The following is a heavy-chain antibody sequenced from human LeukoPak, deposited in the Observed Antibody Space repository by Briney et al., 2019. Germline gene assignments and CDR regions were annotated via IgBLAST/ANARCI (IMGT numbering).Heavy chain of an antibody. CDR1: GGSFSGYY. CDR3: ARGWCSSTSCYIQFDY. CDR2: INHSGST. D-gene: IGHD2-2*02. V-gene: IGHV4-34*01. Sequence: KPSETLSLTCVVYGGSFSGYYWSWIRQPPGKGLEWIGEINHSGSTNYNPSLKSRVTISVDTSKNQFSLKLSSVTAADTAVYYCARGWCSSTSCYIQFDYWGQGTLVTVSS. J-gene: IGHJ4*02.